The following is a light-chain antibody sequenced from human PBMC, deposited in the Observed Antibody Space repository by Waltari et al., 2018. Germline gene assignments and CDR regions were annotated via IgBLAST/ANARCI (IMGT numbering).Light chain of an antibody. CDR2: GAS. Sequence: EIVLTQSPGTLSLSPGERGTLSCRASQSVSRALAWYQQKTGQAPRLLIYGASTRATGVPDSFSGSGSGTDFSLTISSLDPEDFAVYYCQHYVKLPVTYGQGTKVEI. J-gene: IGKJ1*01. CDR3: QHYVKLPVT. CDR1: QSVSRA. V-gene: IGKV3-20*01.